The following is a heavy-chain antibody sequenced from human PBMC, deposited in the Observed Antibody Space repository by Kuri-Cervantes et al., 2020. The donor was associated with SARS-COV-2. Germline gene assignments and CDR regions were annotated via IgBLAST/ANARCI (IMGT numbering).Heavy chain of an antibody. CDR1: GFTFSSYA. V-gene: IGHV3-23*01. CDR2: ISGSGGST. CDR3: AKFAKVLLWFGDHYYFDY. Sequence: GGSLRLPCAASGFTFSSYAMSWVRQAPGKGLEWVSAISGSGGSTYYADSVKGRFTISRDNSKNTLYLQMNSLRAEDTAVYYCAKFAKVLLWFGDHYYFDYWGQGTLVTVSS. D-gene: IGHD3-10*01. J-gene: IGHJ4*02.